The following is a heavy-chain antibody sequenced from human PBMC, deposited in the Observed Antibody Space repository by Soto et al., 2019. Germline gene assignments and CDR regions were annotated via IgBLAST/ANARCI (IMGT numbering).Heavy chain of an antibody. CDR1: GGSFSGYY. CDR2: INHSGST. D-gene: IGHD2-8*02. V-gene: IGHV4-34*01. CDR3: ARDKITGLFAY. J-gene: IGHJ4*02. Sequence: QVQLQQWGAGLLKPSEALSLTCAVSGGSFSGYYWTWIRQPPGTGLAWIGEINHSGSTNYNPSLKSRVTISVDTSKNQFSLKLTSVTAADTAVYYCARDKITGLFAYWGQGTLVTVSS.